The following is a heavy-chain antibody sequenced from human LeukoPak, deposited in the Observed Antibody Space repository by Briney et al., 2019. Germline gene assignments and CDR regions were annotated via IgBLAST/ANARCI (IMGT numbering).Heavy chain of an antibody. CDR2: IIPILGIA. J-gene: IGHJ5*02. Sequence: SVKVSCKASGGTFSSYAISWVRQAPGQGLEWMGRIIPILGIANYAQKFQGRVTITADKSTSTAYMELSSLRSEDTAVYYCARVASGTGTTDWFDPWGQGTLVTVSS. V-gene: IGHV1-69*04. CDR1: GGTFSSYA. D-gene: IGHD1-7*01. CDR3: ARVASGTGTTDWFDP.